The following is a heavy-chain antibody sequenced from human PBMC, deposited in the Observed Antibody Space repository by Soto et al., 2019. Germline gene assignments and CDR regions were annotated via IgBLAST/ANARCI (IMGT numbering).Heavy chain of an antibody. CDR3: ARRFDFWSGYYTRDAFDS. J-gene: IGHJ3*02. CDR1: SGSISSSNW. Sequence: QVQLQESGPGLVQPSGTLSLTGAGSSGSISSSNWWMLVRPHPGKGLEGIGEIYHIGSTTYNHSLKSHVTITGDKSKNLYALRLRSVTAADTVVDYWARRFDFWSGYYTRDAFDSWCQVTKVTVS. D-gene: IGHD3-3*01. V-gene: IGHV4-4*02. CDR2: IYHIGST.